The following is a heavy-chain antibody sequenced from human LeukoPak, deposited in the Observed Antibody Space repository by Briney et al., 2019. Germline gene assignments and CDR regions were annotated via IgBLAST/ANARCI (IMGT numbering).Heavy chain of an antibody. V-gene: IGHV4-34*01. CDR1: GGSFSGYY. CDR3: ASTGSGGVFDY. CDR2: INHSGST. J-gene: IGHJ4*02. D-gene: IGHD6-25*01. Sequence: PSETLSLTCAVYGGSFSGYYWSWIRQPPGKGLEWIGEINHSGSTNYNLSLKSRVTISVDTSKNQFSLKLSSVTAADTAVYCCASTGSGGVFDYWGQGTLVTVSS.